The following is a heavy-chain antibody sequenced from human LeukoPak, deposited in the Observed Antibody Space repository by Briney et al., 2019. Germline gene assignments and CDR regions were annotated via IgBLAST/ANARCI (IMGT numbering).Heavy chain of an antibody. D-gene: IGHD2-2*01. CDR2: IYYSGST. CDR3: ARREGSCNSTTCRTWFDP. J-gene: IGHJ5*02. Sequence: PSETLSLTCTVSGGSISSRSRWGWIRQPPGKGLEGIGSIYYSGSTYYNPSLKSRVTISVDTSKNQFSLKLSSVTAADTAVYYCARREGSCNSTTCRTWFDPWGQGTLVAVSS. CDR1: GGSISSRSR. V-gene: IGHV4-39*01.